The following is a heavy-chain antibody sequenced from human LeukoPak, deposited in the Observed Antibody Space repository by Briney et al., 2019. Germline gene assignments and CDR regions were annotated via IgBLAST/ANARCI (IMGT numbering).Heavy chain of an antibody. CDR2: INTDGSST. CDR3: VCLGLGGLSLD. CDR1: GFTFSNYW. V-gene: IGHV3-74*01. D-gene: IGHD3-16*01. J-gene: IGHJ4*02. Sequence: GGSLRLSCAASGFTFSNYWMHWVRQAPGKGLVWVSRINTDGSSTSYVDSVKGRFTISRDNAKNTLYLQMNSLRVEDTAVYYCVCLGLGGLSLDWGQGTLVTVSS.